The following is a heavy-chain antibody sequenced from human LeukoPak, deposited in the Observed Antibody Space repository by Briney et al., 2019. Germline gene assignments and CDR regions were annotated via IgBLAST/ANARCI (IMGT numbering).Heavy chain of an antibody. CDR1: GFTVSTNC. J-gene: IGHJ4*02. D-gene: IGHD3-22*01. Sequence: GGSLRLSCAASGFTVSTNCMTWVRQAPGKGREWVSVIYSGGSTYYAGSVKGRFTISRDNSKNTLFLQMNSLRAQDTAVYYCARQYDSSGYPKPFDYWGQGTLVTVSS. CDR3: ARQYDSSGYPKPFDY. CDR2: IYSGGST. V-gene: IGHV3-53*01.